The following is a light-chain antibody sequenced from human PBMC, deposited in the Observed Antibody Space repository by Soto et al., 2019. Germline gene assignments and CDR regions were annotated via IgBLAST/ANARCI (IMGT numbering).Light chain of an antibody. Sequence: EIVLTQSPGALSLSPGERATLSCRASQAVISGYLAWYQHKPGQAPRLLISGVSSRPTGISDRFSGSGSGTEFTLTITRLEPEDFALYSCQQYSVPPFNFGQGTKLQIK. CDR2: GVS. J-gene: IGKJ2*01. V-gene: IGKV3-20*01. CDR3: QQYSVPPFN. CDR1: QAVISGY.